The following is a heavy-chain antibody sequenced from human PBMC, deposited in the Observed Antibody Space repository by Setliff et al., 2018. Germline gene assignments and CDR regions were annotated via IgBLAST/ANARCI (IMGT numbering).Heavy chain of an antibody. D-gene: IGHD6-19*01. CDR1: GYSISSGYY. J-gene: IGHJ5*02. Sequence: SQTLSLTCAVSGYSISSGYYWGWIRQAPGKGLEWIASIYHSGSTIYNPSLKSRVTISVDTSKNQFSLMLNSVTAADTAVYYCASFIIGGWQNWFDPWGHGTLVTVSS. CDR3: ASFIIGGWQNWFDP. V-gene: IGHV4-38-2*01. CDR2: IYHSGST.